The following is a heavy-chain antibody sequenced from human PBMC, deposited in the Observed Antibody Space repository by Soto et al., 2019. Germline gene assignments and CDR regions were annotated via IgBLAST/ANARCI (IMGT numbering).Heavy chain of an antibody. J-gene: IGHJ4*02. CDR3: AHRGYMYGNWDHGYFDY. CDR1: GFSLTTSGVG. D-gene: IGHD5-18*01. Sequence: QITLKESGPTRVKPTQTLALTCTFSGFSLTTSGVGVGWIRKTPGKALEWLAVIYWDDDKRYSPSLKSRLTITKDTSKNQVVLTMADMDPVDTGTYFCAHRGYMYGNWDHGYFDYWGQGTLVTVSS. CDR2: IYWDDDK. V-gene: IGHV2-5*02.